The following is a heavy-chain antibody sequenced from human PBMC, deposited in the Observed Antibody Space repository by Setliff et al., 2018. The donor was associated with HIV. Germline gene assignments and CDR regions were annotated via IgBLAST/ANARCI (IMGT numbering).Heavy chain of an antibody. CDR1: GYTFTSYG. CDR2: ISAYNGNT. Sequence: WASVKVSCKASGYTFTSYGISWVRQAPGQGLEWMGWISAYNGNTNYAQKLQGRVTITADESTSTAYMELSSLRSEDTGMYYCARSSRANEAFDVWGQGTMVTVS. CDR3: ARSSRANEAFDV. J-gene: IGHJ3*01. V-gene: IGHV1-18*01.